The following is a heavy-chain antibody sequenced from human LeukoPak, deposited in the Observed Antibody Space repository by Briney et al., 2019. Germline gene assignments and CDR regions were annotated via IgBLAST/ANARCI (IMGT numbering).Heavy chain of an antibody. V-gene: IGHV4-61*01. CDR3: AVAATPSRSFPNFDY. D-gene: IGHD2-15*01. J-gene: IGHJ4*02. Sequence: PSETLSLTCTVSGGSVSSGSYYWSWIRQPPGKGLEWIGYIYYSGSTNYNPSLKSRVTISVDTSKNQFSLKLSSVTAADTAVYYCAVAATPSRSFPNFDYWGQGTLVTVSS. CDR2: IYYSGST. CDR1: GGSVSSGSYY.